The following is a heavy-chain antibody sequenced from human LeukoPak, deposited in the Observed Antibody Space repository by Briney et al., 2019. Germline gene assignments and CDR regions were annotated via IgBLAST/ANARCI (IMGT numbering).Heavy chain of an antibody. Sequence: GGSLRLSCAASGFTLSSYGMHWVRQAPGKGLEWVAFIRYDGSNKYYADSVKGRFTISRDNSKNTLYLQMNSLRAEDTAVYYCAKDKVYESRGVDYWGQGTLVTVSS. J-gene: IGHJ4*02. CDR1: GFTLSSYG. CDR2: IRYDGSNK. V-gene: IGHV3-30*02. CDR3: AKDKVYESRGVDY. D-gene: IGHD3-22*01.